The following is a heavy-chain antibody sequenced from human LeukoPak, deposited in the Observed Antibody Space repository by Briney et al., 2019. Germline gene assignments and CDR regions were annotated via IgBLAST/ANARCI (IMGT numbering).Heavy chain of an antibody. J-gene: IGHJ4*02. CDR2: MNPNSGNT. V-gene: IGHV1-8*01. CDR3: GRAYNPGYYYDSSGYYEIDY. D-gene: IGHD3-22*01. CDR1: GYTFTSYD. Sequence: ASVKVSCKASGYTFTSYDINWVRQATGHGLEWMGWMNPNSGNTGYAQKFQGRVTMTRNTSISTAYMELSSLRSEDTAVYYCGRAYNPGYYYDSSGYYEIDYWGQGTLVTVSS.